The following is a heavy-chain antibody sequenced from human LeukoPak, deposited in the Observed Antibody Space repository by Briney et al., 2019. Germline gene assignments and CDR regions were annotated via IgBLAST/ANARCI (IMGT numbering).Heavy chain of an antibody. J-gene: IGHJ3*02. Sequence: KSSETLSLTCAVYGGSFSGYYWSWIRQPPGKGLEWIGEINHSGSTNYNPSLKSRVTISVDTSKNQFSLKLSSVTAADTAVYYCARVVAPDAFDIWGQGTMVTVSS. CDR3: ARVVAPDAFDI. D-gene: IGHD5-12*01. CDR2: INHSGST. V-gene: IGHV4-34*01. CDR1: GGSFSGYY.